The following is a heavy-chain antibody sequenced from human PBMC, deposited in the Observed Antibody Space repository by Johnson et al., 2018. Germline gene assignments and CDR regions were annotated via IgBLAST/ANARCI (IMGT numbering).Heavy chain of an antibody. J-gene: IGHJ6*02. Sequence: VRLVQAGGGLVQPGGSLRLSCTASGFIFSDYSMNWVRQAPRTGLEWVSYSSSSGTIYSADSVKGRFTISRDNAKKSLYLQMNSLRDEDTAVYCCVRKLAVWGQGTTVTVAS. CDR1: GFIFSDYS. CDR3: VRKLAV. CDR2: SSSSGTI. V-gene: IGHV3-48*02.